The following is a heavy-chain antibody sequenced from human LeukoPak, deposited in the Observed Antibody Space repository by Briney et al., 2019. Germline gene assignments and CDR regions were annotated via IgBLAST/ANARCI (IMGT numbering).Heavy chain of an antibody. CDR2: ISWDSGSI. CDR1: GFSFDEYA. V-gene: IGHV3-9*01. CDR3: AKDMDYYDSSGYLVGAFDI. D-gene: IGHD3-22*01. Sequence: GGSVRLSCAASGFSFDEYAMPWVRQAPGKGLEWVSGISWDSGSIAYADSVKGRFTISRDNAKSSLYLQMNSLRAEDTALYYCAKDMDYYDSSGYLVGAFDIWGQGTIVTVSS. J-gene: IGHJ3*02.